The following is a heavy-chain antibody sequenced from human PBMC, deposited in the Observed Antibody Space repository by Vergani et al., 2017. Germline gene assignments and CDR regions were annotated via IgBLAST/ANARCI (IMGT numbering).Heavy chain of an antibody. CDR2: INNDGHT. CDR1: GESFSSFY. Sequence: QVQLQQWGAGVVKPSGTLSLTCAVFGESFSSFYWSWIRQPPGKGLEWIGEINNDGHTNYNPSLESRVTVSRDTAKNQFSLNLMSVTAADTAVYYCARAKGALYCSGGSCYSYYGMDVWGQXP. CDR3: ARAKGALYCSGGSCYSYYGMDV. V-gene: IGHV4-34*02. J-gene: IGHJ6*02. D-gene: IGHD2-15*01.